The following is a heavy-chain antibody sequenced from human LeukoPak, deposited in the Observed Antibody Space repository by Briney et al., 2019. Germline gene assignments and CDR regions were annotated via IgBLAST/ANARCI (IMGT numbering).Heavy chain of an antibody. CDR2: ISGSSGST. Sequence: PGGSLRLSCAASGFTFSSYAMSWVRQAPGQGLEWVSAISGSSGSTYIYYRDSVEGRFTISRDNAENSLYLEMNSLRVEDTAIYYCVRDRGSYRPIDYWDQGTLVTVSS. CDR1: GFTFSSYA. J-gene: IGHJ4*02. D-gene: IGHD1-26*01. CDR3: VRDRGSYRPIDY. V-gene: IGHV3-23*01.